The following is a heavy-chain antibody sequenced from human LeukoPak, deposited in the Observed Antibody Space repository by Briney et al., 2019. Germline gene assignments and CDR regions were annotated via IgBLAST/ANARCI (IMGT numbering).Heavy chain of an antibody. J-gene: IGHJ4*02. CDR1: EGTFSSYA. CDR2: IIPIFGTA. V-gene: IGHV1-69*05. CDR3: ASEYCSGGSCYGGRSGY. D-gene: IGHD2-15*01. Sequence: GASVKVSCKASEGTFSSYATSWVRQAPGQGLEWMGRIIPIFGTANYAQKFQGRVTITTDESTSTAYMELSSLRSEDTAVYYCASEYCSGGSCYGGRSGYWGQGTLVTVSS.